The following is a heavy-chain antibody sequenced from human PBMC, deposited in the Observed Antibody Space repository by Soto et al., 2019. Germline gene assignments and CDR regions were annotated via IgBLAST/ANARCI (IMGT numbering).Heavy chain of an antibody. D-gene: IGHD3-9*01. CDR1: GFMFSSYG. Sequence: GGSLRLSCAAAGFMFSSYGMSWVRQAPGKGLQWVATIHPSGGSTHYAESVRGRFTISRDNSRDTLYLQMNSLRAEDTAVYYCEKDPSTGPTDRWAQGALVTVSS. V-gene: IGHV3-23*01. CDR2: IHPSGGST. J-gene: IGHJ5*02. CDR3: EKDPSTGPTDR.